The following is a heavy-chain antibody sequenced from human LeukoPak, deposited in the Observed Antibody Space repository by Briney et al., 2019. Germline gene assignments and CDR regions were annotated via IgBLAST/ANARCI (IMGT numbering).Heavy chain of an antibody. D-gene: IGHD2-21*02. J-gene: IGHJ4*02. CDR1: GYTFINYD. V-gene: IGHV1-8*01. CDR3: ARSLACSDCYQAPDY. CDR2: MNPYTGNT. Sequence: ASLTVSCKASGYTFINYDINWVRQAAGQGLEWMGWMNPYTGNTGFAQKFQGRFTMTRNTPISTAYMELSDPRSEDTAVYFCARSLACSDCYQAPDYRGQGNLVTVSS.